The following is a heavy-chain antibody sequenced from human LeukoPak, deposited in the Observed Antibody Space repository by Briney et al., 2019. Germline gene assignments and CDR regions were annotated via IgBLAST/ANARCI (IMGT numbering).Heavy chain of an antibody. V-gene: IGHV1-69*02. J-gene: IGHJ6*03. D-gene: IGHD3-22*01. CDR2: IIPILGIA. CDR1: GGTFSSYT. CDR3: ASRNDSSGYGNYYYYYMDV. Sequence: GASVKVSCKASGGTFSSYTISWVRQAPGQGLEWMGRIIPILGIANYAQKFQGRVTITADKSTSTAYMELSSLRSEDTAVYYCASRNDSSGYGNYYYYYMDVWGKGTTVTVSS.